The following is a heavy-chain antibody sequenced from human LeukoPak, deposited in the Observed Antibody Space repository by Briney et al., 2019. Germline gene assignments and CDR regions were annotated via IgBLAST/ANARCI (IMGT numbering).Heavy chain of an antibody. J-gene: IGHJ4*02. CDR1: GFTFSDYT. Sequence: GGSLRLSCAASGFTFSDYTMNWVRQAPGKGLEWASSITSTTNIIYYAESVKGRFTISRDNAKNSLYLLMHSLRAEDTAVYYCAIQKADLITMIRGVFGYWGQGTLVTVSS. V-gene: IGHV3-48*04. CDR2: ITSTTNII. CDR3: AIQKADLITMIRGVFGY. D-gene: IGHD3-10*01.